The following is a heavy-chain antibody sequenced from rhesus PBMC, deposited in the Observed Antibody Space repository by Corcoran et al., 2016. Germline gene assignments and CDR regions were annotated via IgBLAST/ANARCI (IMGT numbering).Heavy chain of an antibody. D-gene: IGHD3-16*01. V-gene: IGHV4-160*01. J-gene: IGHJ4*01. CDR3: ARDRNYYSGSSFDY. CDR1: GGSIRSNY. Sequence: QVQLQESGPGLVKPSETLSLTCAVSGGSIRSNYWSWIRQAPGQGFEWIGRINGSGGSTDTNPSLKSRVTSSTDTSKNQFSLKLSSVTAADTAVYYCARDRNYYSGSSFDYWGQGVLVTVSS. CDR2: INGSGGST.